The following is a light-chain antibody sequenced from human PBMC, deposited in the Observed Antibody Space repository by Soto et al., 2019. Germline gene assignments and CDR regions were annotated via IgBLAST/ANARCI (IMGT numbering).Light chain of an antibody. J-gene: IGLJ1*01. Sequence: QSVLTQPASVSGSPGQSITISCPGTSSDVGGYNYVSWYQQHPGKAPKIMIYDVSNRPSGVSNRFSGSKSGNTASLTISGLQAEDEADYYCSSYTSSSTLGYVFGTGTKVTVL. V-gene: IGLV2-14*01. CDR2: DVS. CDR3: SSYTSSSTLGYV. CDR1: SSDVGGYNY.